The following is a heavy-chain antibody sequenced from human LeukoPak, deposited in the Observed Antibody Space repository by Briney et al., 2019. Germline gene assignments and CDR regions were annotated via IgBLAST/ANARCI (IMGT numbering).Heavy chain of an antibody. CDR1: GGSFSGYY. CDR3: ALSDYYDSSGYSY. Sequence: PSETLSLTCAVYGGSFSGYYWSWIRQPPGKGLEWIGEINHSGSTNYNPSLKSRVTISVDTSKNQFSLKLSSETAADTAVYYCALSDYYDSSGYSYWGQGTMVTVSS. D-gene: IGHD3-22*01. J-gene: IGHJ3*01. CDR2: INHSGST. V-gene: IGHV4-34*01.